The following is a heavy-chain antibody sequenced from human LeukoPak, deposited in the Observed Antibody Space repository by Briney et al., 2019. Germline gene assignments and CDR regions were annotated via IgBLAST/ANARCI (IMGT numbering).Heavy chain of an antibody. V-gene: IGHV3-48*01. CDR2: ISSSGSTI. J-gene: IGHJ5*02. CDR3: ARDAHMFVVVPAAIHHFIDLENWFDP. CDR1: GLTLTSYS. D-gene: IGHD2-2*01. Sequence: GGSLRLSCAASGLTLTSYSMNWARQAPGKGLEWVSYISSSGSTIYYADSVKGRFTISSDNAKNSLHLQMNSLRSEDTAVYYCARDAHMFVVVPAAIHHFIDLENWFDPWGQGTLVTVSS.